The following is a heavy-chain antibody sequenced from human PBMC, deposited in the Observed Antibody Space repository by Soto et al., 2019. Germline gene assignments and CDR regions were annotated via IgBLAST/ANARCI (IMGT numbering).Heavy chain of an antibody. CDR3: ARASGRRMEAFDI. D-gene: IGHD2-8*01. Sequence: ASVKVSCKASGYTFTGHYIYWVRQAPGQGREWMGWINPNTGATKFAQKFQGWVTMTRDTSITTAYIELSRLTSDDTAVYYCARASGRRMEAFDIWGQGTMVTAS. CDR1: GYTFTGHY. CDR2: INPNTGAT. J-gene: IGHJ3*02. V-gene: IGHV1-2*04.